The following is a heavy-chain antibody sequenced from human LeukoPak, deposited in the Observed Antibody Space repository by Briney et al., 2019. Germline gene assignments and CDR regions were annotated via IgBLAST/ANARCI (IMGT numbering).Heavy chain of an antibody. CDR3: ARAPAAAGTFRGKKNWFDP. D-gene: IGHD6-13*01. Sequence: ASVKLSCKASGYTFTSYDINWVRQATGQGLEWMGWMNPNSGNTGYAQKFQGRVTMTRNTSISTAYMELSSLRSEDTAVYYCARAPAAAGTFRGKKNWFDPWGQGTLVTVSS. J-gene: IGHJ5*02. V-gene: IGHV1-8*01. CDR1: GYTFTSYD. CDR2: MNPNSGNT.